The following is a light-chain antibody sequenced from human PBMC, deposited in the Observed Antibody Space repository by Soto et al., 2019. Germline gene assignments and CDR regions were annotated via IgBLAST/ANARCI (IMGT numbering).Light chain of an antibody. CDR2: GAS. CDR1: QSVSNNY. CDR3: KQYGSSGK. V-gene: IGKV3-20*01. J-gene: IGKJ1*01. Sequence: EIVLAQSPVTLSLSPGEVATLSCSASQSVSNNYLAWYQQKPGQAPRLLIYGASNRATGIPDRFSGSGSGTDFTLTISRLEPEDFAVYYCKQYGSSGKFGQGTKVGIK.